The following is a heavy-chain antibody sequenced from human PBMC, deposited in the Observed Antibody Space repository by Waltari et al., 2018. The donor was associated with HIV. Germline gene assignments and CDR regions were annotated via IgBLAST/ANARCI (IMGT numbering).Heavy chain of an antibody. D-gene: IGHD1-20*01. CDR3: AKDLWDLTVVRGAFSVDP. CDR1: GFAFSDYA. V-gene: IGHV3-23*01. CDR2: ISSNAIST. Sequence: EVRLFESGGVLVQPGGSLRLSCAASGFAFSDYAMTWVRQAPGNGLQWVSTISSNAISTYYADSVKGRFTISRDNSKNTLFLQMNSLRVEDTALYFCAKDLWDLTVVRGAFSVDPWGQGTLVTVSS. J-gene: IGHJ5*02.